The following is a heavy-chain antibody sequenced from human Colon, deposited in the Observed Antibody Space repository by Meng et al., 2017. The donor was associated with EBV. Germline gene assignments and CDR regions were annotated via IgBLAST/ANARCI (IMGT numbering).Heavy chain of an antibody. CDR1: VFIFSSYA. V-gene: IGHV3-23*01. CDR2: LSGSGGST. J-gene: IGHJ4*02. Sequence: DVQLXXXXXGLVXPXXXLSLXXXTSVFIFSSYALSWVRQAPGKGLGWVSALSGSGGSTYYADSVKGRFTISRDNSKNTLFLQMNSLRAEDTAVYYCAKGGFCSDGNCLRAFDYWGQGTLVTVSS. CDR3: AKGGFCSDGNCLRAFDY. D-gene: IGHD2-15*01.